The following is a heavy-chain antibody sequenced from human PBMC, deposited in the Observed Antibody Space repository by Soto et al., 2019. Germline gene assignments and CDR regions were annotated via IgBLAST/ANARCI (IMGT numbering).Heavy chain of an antibody. J-gene: IGHJ6*02. CDR2: IKSKTDGGTT. V-gene: IGHV3-15*07. D-gene: IGHD3-10*01. CDR1: GFTFSNAW. CDR3: TTERYYYGSGSYPVGYYYYGMDV. Sequence: GESLKISCAASGFTFSNAWMNWVRQAPGKGLEWVGRIKSKTDGGTTDYAAPVKGRFTISRDDSKNTLYLQMNSLKTEDTAVYYCTTERYYYGSGSYPVGYYYYGMDVWGQGTTVTVSS.